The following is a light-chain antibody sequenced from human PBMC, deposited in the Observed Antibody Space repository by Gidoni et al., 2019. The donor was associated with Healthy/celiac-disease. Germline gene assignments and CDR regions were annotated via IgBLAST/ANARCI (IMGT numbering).Light chain of an antibody. J-gene: IGKJ3*01. CDR1: QSVSSY. Sequence: EIVFTQSPATLSLSPGERATLSCRASQSVSSYLAWYQQKPGQAPRLLIYDASNRATGIPARFSGSGSGTDFTLTISSLEPEDFAVYYCQQRSNWPPIFTCGPGTKVDIK. CDR2: DAS. CDR3: QQRSNWPPIFT. V-gene: IGKV3-11*01.